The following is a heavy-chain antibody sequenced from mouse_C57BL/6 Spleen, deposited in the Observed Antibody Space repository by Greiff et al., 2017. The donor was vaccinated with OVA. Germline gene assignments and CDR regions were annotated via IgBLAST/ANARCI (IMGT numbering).Heavy chain of an antibody. Sequence: QVQLQQSGAELVRPGASVKLSCKASGYTFTDYYINWVKQRPGQGLEWIARIYPGSGNTYYNEKFKGKATLTAEKSSSTAYMQLSSLTSEDSAVYFCARNLYDGYYDAMDYWGQGTSVTVSS. D-gene: IGHD2-3*01. CDR2: IYPGSGNT. CDR1: GYTFTDYY. V-gene: IGHV1-76*01. CDR3: ARNLYDGYYDAMDY. J-gene: IGHJ4*01.